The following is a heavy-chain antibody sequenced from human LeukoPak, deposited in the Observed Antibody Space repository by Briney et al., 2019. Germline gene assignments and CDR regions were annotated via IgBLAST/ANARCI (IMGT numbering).Heavy chain of an antibody. CDR2: INPDSGGT. CDR1: GYTLTGYY. V-gene: IGHV1-2*02. D-gene: IGHD1-14*01. CDR3: ASFNPRADY. Sequence: GASVKVSCKASGYTLTGYYIHWVRQAPGQGLEWMGSINPDSGGTTYAQRFQGRVTMTRDTSISTAYMELITLTSDDTAVYYCASFNPRADYWGQGTLVTVSS. J-gene: IGHJ4*02.